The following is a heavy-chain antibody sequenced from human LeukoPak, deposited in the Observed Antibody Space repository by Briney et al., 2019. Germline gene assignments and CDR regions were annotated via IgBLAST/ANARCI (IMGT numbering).Heavy chain of an antibody. D-gene: IGHD1-1*01. CDR3: ARGTSGTTAYYYYMDV. J-gene: IGHJ6*03. V-gene: IGHV3-53*01. Sequence: GGSLRLSCAASGFTVSRNYMNWVRQAPGKGLEWVSIIYSGGRTYYADSVKGRFTISRDNSKSILYLQMNSLRAEDTAVYYCARGTSGTTAYYYYMDVWGKGTTVTISS. CDR1: GFTVSRNY. CDR2: IYSGGRT.